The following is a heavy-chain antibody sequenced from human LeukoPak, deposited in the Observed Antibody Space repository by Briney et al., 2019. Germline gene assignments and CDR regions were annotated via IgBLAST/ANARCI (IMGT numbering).Heavy chain of an antibody. Sequence: KPSETLSLICAVYGGSFSGYYWSWIRQPPGKGLEWIGEINHSGSTNYNPSLKSRVTISVDTSKNQFSLKLSSVTAADTAVYYCARGGRSGATKTWGQGTLVTVSS. CDR3: ARGGRSGATKT. CDR2: INHSGST. CDR1: GGSFSGYY. J-gene: IGHJ5*02. D-gene: IGHD1-26*01. V-gene: IGHV4-34*01.